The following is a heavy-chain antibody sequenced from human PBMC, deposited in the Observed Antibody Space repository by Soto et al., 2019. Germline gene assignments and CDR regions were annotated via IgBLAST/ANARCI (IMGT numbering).Heavy chain of an antibody. V-gene: IGHV1-69*02. CDR1: GGTFSSYT. CDR2: IIPILGIA. J-gene: IGHJ6*02. D-gene: IGHD3-10*01. CDR3: ARGYYGSGSYSPFYYRLAV. Sequence: ASVKVSCKASGGTFSSYTISWVRQAPGQGLEWMGRIIPILGIANYAQKFQGRVTITADKSTSTAYMELSSLRSEDTAVYYCARGYYGSGSYSPFYYRLAVWGQGTTVTGSS.